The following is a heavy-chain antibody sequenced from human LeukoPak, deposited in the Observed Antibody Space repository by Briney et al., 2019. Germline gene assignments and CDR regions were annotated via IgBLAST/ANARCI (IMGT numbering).Heavy chain of an antibody. CDR2: INHSGST. D-gene: IGHD6-13*01. J-gene: IGHJ4*02. CDR1: GGSFSGYY. V-gene: IGHV4-34*01. CDR3: ARDSRSSSWYF. Sequence: SETLSLTCAVYGGSFSGYYWSWIRQPPGKGLEWIGEINHSGSTNYNPSLKSRVTISVDTSKNQFSLKLSSVTAADTAVYYCARDSRSSSWYFWGQGTLVTVSS.